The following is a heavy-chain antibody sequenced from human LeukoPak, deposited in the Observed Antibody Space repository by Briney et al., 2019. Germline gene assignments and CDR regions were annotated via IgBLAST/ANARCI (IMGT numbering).Heavy chain of an antibody. V-gene: IGHV4-4*09. CDR1: GGSISSYY. Sequence: SETLSLTCTVSGGSISSYYWSWIRQPPGKGLEWIGYIYTSGSTNYNPSLKSRVTISVDTSKNQFSLKLSSVTAADTAVYYCARLDRFTIFGVVRDFDLWGRGTLVTVSS. CDR2: IYTSGST. CDR3: ARLDRFTIFGVVRDFDL. J-gene: IGHJ2*01. D-gene: IGHD3-3*01.